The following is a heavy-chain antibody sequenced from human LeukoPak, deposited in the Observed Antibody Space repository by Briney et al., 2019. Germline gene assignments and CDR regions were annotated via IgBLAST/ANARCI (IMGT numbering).Heavy chain of an antibody. CDR1: GGSISSGGYY. V-gene: IGHV4-31*03. J-gene: IGHJ5*02. CDR2: IYYSGST. CDR3: ARADGYNPSWFDP. D-gene: IGHD5-24*01. Sequence: SETLSLTCTVSGGSISSGGYYWRWIRQHPGKGLEWIGYIYYSGSTYYNPSLKSRVTISVDTSKNQFSLKLSSVTAADTAVYYCARADGYNPSWFDPWGQGTLVTVSS.